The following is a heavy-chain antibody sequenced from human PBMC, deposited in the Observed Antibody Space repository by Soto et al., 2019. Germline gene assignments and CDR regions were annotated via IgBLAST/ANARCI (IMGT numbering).Heavy chain of an antibody. CDR3: ARDYCSGGRCYDYFEY. Sequence: ASVKVSCKSSRYALTSYGISSVRQSPGQGLEWMGIISPNDANTSYAQKFQGRVTMTRDTSTSTVYMELSSLRSEDTAMYYCARDYCSGGRCYDYFEYWGQGALVTVSS. J-gene: IGHJ4*02. D-gene: IGHD2-15*01. CDR1: RYALTSYG. CDR2: ISPNDANT. V-gene: IGHV1-18*01.